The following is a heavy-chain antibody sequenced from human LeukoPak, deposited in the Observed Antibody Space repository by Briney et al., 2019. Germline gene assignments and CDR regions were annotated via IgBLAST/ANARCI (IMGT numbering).Heavy chain of an antibody. CDR3: ARTYYYDSSGYREDWFDP. V-gene: IGHV3-21*01. CDR1: GFTVSSNY. Sequence: GGSLRLSCAASGFTVSSNYMGWVRQAPGKGLEWVSSISSSSSYIYYADSVKGRFTISRDNAKKSLYLQMNSLRAEDTAVYYCARTYYYDSSGYREDWFDPWGQGTLVTVSS. D-gene: IGHD3-22*01. J-gene: IGHJ5*02. CDR2: ISSSSSYI.